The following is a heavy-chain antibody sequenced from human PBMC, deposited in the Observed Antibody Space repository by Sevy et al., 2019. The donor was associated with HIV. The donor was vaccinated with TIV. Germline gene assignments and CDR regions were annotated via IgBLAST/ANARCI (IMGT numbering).Heavy chain of an antibody. CDR3: ARVYYGSGSYHYYYMDV. CDR1: GGSISSSSYY. J-gene: IGHJ6*03. D-gene: IGHD3-10*01. CDR2: IYYSGST. Sequence: SETLSLTCTVSGGSISSSSYYWGWIRQPPGKGLEWIGSIYYSGSTYYNPSLKSRVTISVDTSKNQFSLKLSSVTAADTAVYYCARVYYGSGSYHYYYMDVRGKGTTVTVSS. V-gene: IGHV4-39*01.